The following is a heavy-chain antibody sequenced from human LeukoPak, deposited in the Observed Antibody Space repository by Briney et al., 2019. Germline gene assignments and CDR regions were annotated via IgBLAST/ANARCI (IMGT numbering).Heavy chain of an antibody. CDR3: ARDSIAAAGIRFDGMDV. CDR1: GGSISSYY. Sequence: SETLSLTCTVSGGSISSYYWNWVRQPPGKGLEWIGYIFHSGSTKYGPSLNSRVTISLDTSKNQFSLSLNSVTAAGTAVYYCARDSIAAAGIRFDGMDVWGQGTTVTVSS. CDR2: IFHSGST. J-gene: IGHJ6*02. D-gene: IGHD6-13*01. V-gene: IGHV4-4*08.